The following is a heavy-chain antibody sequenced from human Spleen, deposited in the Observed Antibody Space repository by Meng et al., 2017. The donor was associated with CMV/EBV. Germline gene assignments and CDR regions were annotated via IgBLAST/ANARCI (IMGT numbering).Heavy chain of an antibody. D-gene: IGHD2-15*01. CDR1: GITFSSYA. CDR3: AKQLSGGSSGWFDP. V-gene: IGHV3-23*01. J-gene: IGHJ5*02. CDR2: ISSGGSP. Sequence: GSGITFSSYAMSWVRQAPGKGLEWVSTISSGGSPNYAGSVKGRFTISRDNSKNTLYLQMNSLRVEDTAVYYCAKQLSGGSSGWFDPWGQGTLVTVSS.